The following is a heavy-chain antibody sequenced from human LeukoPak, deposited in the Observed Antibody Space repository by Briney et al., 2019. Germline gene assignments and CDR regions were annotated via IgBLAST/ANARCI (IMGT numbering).Heavy chain of an antibody. V-gene: IGHV1-18*01. CDR3: ARSRDIVLMVHAVDY. CDR2: VSAYNGNT. CDR1: GYTFTSYY. J-gene: IGHJ4*02. Sequence: ASVKVSCKASGYTFTSYYISWVRQAPGQGLEWMGWVSAYNGNTNYAQKLQGRVTMTTDTSTSTAYMELRSLRSDDTAVYYCARSRDIVLMVHAVDYWGQGTLVTVPS. D-gene: IGHD2-8*01.